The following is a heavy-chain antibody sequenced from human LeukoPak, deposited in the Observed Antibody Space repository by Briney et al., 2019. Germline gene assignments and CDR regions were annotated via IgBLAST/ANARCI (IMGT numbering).Heavy chain of an antibody. J-gene: IGHJ4*02. Sequence: GGSLRLSCAASGFTFSSYTMSWVRQAPGKGLEWVSAIYSGGSTYYADSVKGRFTISRDNSKNTLYLQMNSLRAEDTAVYYCARWGSGSYTDYWGQGTLVTVSS. V-gene: IGHV3-53*01. D-gene: IGHD3-10*01. CDR2: IYSGGST. CDR3: ARWGSGSYTDY. CDR1: GFTFSSYT.